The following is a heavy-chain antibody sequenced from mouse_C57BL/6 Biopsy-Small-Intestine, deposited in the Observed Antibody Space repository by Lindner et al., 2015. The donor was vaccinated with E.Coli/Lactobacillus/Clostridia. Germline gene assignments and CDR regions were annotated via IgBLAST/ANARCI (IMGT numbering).Heavy chain of an antibody. CDR2: INPGSGAT. CDR3: ARKKSINYGNYDYFDY. CDR1: GYAFTNYL. D-gene: IGHD2-1*01. Sequence: VQLQESGAELVRPGTSVKVSCQTSGYAFTNYLLEWVKQRPGQGLEWIGVINPGSGATNYNEKFKDKATLTVDKSSTTAYLELSSLTSEDSAVYFCARKKSINYGNYDYFDYWGQGTTLTVSS. J-gene: IGHJ2*01. V-gene: IGHV1-54*02.